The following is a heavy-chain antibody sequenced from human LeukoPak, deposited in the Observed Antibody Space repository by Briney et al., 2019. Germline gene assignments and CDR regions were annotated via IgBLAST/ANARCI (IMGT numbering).Heavy chain of an antibody. CDR3: ARLHVDTAMAYYFDY. CDR2: IYYSGST. J-gene: IGHJ4*02. Sequence: SQTLSLTCTVSGGSISSGDYYWSWVRQPPGTGLEWIGYIYYSGSTYYNPSLKSRVTISVDTSKNQFSLKLSSVTAADTAVYYCARLHVDTAMAYYFDYWGQGTLVTVSS. V-gene: IGHV4-30-4*01. CDR1: GGSISSGDYY. D-gene: IGHD5-18*01.